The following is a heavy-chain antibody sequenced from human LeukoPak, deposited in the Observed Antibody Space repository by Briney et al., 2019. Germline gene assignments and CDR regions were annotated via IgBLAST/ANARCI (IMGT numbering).Heavy chain of an antibody. CDR3: AREMDYYDSSGYYRRFRSRVPDHFDY. CDR1: GFTFSSYS. J-gene: IGHJ4*02. Sequence: PGGSLRLSCAASGFTFSSYSMNWVRQAPGKGLEWVSSISSSSSYIYYADSVKGRFTISRDNAKNSLYLQMNSLGAEDTAVYYCAREMDYYDSSGYYRRFRSRVPDHFDYWGQGTLVTVSS. CDR2: ISSSSSYI. D-gene: IGHD3-22*01. V-gene: IGHV3-21*01.